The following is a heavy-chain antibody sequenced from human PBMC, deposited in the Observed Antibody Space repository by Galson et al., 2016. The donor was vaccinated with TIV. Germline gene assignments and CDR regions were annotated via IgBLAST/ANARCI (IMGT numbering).Heavy chain of an antibody. CDR3: ATSRDYSQIFDY. V-gene: IGHV1-24*01. CDR1: GYRLSKLS. CDR2: YDRENGER. D-gene: IGHD4-11*01. J-gene: IGHJ4*01. Sequence: VSCKVSGYRLSKLSMYWVRQAPGKGLEWMGGYDRENGERVHTQKFQGRVTMTEDSSTDTAYMDLRSLRSEDTAVYFCATSRDYSQIFDYWGHGTLVTVSS.